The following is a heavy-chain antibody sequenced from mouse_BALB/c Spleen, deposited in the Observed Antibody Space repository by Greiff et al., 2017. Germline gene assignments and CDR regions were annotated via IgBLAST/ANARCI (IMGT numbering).Heavy chain of an antibody. J-gene: IGHJ1*01. D-gene: IGHD2-1*01. CDR2: ISDGGSYT. CDR1: GFTFSDYY. V-gene: IGHV5-4*02. Sequence: EVQLVESGGGLVKPGGSLKLSCAASGFTFSDYYMYWVRQTPEKRLEWVATISDGGSYTYYPDSVKGRFTISRDNAKNNLYLQMSSLKSEDTAMYYCARGGIYYADGYFEVWGAGTTVTVSS. CDR3: ARGGIYYADGYFEV.